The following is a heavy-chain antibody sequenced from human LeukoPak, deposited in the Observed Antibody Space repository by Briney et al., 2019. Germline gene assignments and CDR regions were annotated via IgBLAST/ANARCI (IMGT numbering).Heavy chain of an antibody. Sequence: GGSLRLSCAASGFTFSSYSMNWVRQAPGKGLEWVSYISSSSSTIYFADSVKGRFTISRDNAKNSLYLQMNSLRAEDTAVYYCARTKLVAGTSVAFDIWGQGTMVTVSS. CDR3: ARTKLVAGTSVAFDI. J-gene: IGHJ3*02. CDR1: GFTFSSYS. CDR2: ISSSSSTI. D-gene: IGHD6-19*01. V-gene: IGHV3-48*01.